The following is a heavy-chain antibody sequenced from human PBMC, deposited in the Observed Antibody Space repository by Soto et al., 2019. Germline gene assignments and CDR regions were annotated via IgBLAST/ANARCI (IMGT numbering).Heavy chain of an antibody. CDR2: IYYSGST. D-gene: IGHD6-19*01. J-gene: IGHJ4*02. Sequence: SETLSLTCTVSGGSISSSSYYWGWIRQPPWKGLEWIGSIYYSGSTYYNPSLKSRVTISVDTSKNQFSLKLSSVTAADTAVYYCARREVAGTSFDYWGQGXLVTVSS. CDR1: GGSISSSSYY. V-gene: IGHV4-39*01. CDR3: ARREVAGTSFDY.